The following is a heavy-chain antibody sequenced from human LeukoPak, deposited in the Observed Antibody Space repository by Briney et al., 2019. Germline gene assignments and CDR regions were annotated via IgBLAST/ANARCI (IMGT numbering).Heavy chain of an antibody. CDR2: IYYSGST. D-gene: IGHD3-22*01. J-gene: IGHJ4*02. CDR1: GGSISSYY. CDR3: ARAARSSGYYYFNYFDY. V-gene: IGHV4-59*01. Sequence: PSETLSLTCTVSGGSISSYYWSWIRQTPGKGLEWIGDIYYSGSTNYNPSLKSRVTISVDTSKNQFSLKLSSVTAADTAVYYCARAARSSGYYYFNYFDYWGQGTLVTVSS.